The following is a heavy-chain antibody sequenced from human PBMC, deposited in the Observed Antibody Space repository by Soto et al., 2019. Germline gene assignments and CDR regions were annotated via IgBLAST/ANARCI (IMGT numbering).Heavy chain of an antibody. CDR1: GGSISTYY. CDR2: IYSSGST. J-gene: IGHJ4*02. D-gene: IGHD7-27*01. Sequence: SETLSLTCTVSGGSISTYYWTWIRQPPGKGLEWIGYIYSSGSTKYNPSLKSRVTISVDTSKNQFSLKLSSVTAADTAVYYRARITRSPNSGYFDFWGQGPLVTVSS. V-gene: IGHV4-59*01. CDR3: ARITRSPNSGYFDF.